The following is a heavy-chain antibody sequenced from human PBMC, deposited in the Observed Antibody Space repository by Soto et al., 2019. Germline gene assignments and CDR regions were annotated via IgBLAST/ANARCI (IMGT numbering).Heavy chain of an antibody. J-gene: IGHJ6*02. CDR3: AKSRNLYYDFWSGYYEIYYYYGMDV. CDR2: ISGSGGST. V-gene: IGHV3-23*01. CDR1: GFTFSSYA. Sequence: GESLKISCAASGFTFSSYAMSWVRQAPGKGLEWVSAISGSGGSTYYADSVKGRFTISRDNSKNTLYLQMNSLRAEDTAVYYCAKSRNLYYDFWSGYYEIYYYYGMDVWGQGTTVTVSS. D-gene: IGHD3-3*01.